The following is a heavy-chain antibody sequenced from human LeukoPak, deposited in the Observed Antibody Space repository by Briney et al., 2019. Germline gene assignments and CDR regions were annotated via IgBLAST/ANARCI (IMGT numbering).Heavy chain of an antibody. CDR1: GFTFDDYA. CDR2: ISWNSGSI. D-gene: IGHD3-22*01. V-gene: IGHV3-9*01. Sequence: GGSLRLSCAASGFTFDDYAMHWVRQAPGKGLEWVSGISWNSGSIGYADSVKGRFTISRDNAKNSLYLQMNRLRAEDTAVYYCAKGGSNFYLTESLFDYWGQGTLVTVSS. CDR3: AKGGSNFYLTESLFDY. J-gene: IGHJ4*02.